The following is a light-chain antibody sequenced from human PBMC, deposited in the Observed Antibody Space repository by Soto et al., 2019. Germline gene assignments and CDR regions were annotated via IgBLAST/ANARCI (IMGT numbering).Light chain of an antibody. CDR1: SSDVGGFNY. CDR2: DVT. CDR3: NSYKSSSIYV. J-gene: IGLJ1*01. V-gene: IGLV2-14*03. Sequence: QSVLTQPASVSGSPGQSITISCTGTSSDVGGFNYVSWYQQHPGKAPKLMIYDVTNRPSGVSYRFSGSKSGNTASLTISGLQVEDEADYYCNSYKSSSIYVSGTGTKVTVL.